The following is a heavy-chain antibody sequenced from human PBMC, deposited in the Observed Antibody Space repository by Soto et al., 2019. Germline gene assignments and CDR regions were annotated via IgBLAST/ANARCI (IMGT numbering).Heavy chain of an antibody. D-gene: IGHD1-1*01. CDR1: GFTFSGYY. Sequence: QVQLVESGGGLVKPGGSLRRSCAASGFTFSGYYMSWIRQAPGKGLEWVSYIGHTGTTIYYAASVKGRFTISRDNAKNSLYLQMNSLRAEDTAVYYCARDDRTGTAVLHYWGQGTLVTVSS. J-gene: IGHJ4*03. CDR3: ARDDRTGTAVLHY. V-gene: IGHV3-11*01. CDR2: IGHTGTTI.